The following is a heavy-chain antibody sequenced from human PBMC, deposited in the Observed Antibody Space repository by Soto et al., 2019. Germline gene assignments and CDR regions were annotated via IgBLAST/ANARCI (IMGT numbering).Heavy chain of an antibody. V-gene: IGHV1-69*13. CDR3: ARDLLDIVVVVAAPDYGMDV. CDR2: IIPIFGTA. D-gene: IGHD2-15*01. Sequence: ASVKVSCKASGGTFSSYAISWVRQAPGQGLEWMGGIIPIFGTANYAQKFQGRVTITAGESTSTAYMELSSLRSEDTAVYYCARDLLDIVVVVAAPDYGMDVWGQGTTVTVSS. J-gene: IGHJ6*02. CDR1: GGTFSSYA.